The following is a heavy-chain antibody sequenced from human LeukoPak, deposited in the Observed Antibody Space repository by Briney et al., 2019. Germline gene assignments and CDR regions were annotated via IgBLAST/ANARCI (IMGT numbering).Heavy chain of an antibody. D-gene: IGHD6-13*01. CDR2: INPSGGST. V-gene: IGHV1-46*01. Sequence: ASVKVSCKASGYTFTSYYMHWVRQAPGQGLEWMGIINPSGGSTSYAQKFQGRVTMTRDMSTSTVYMELSSLRSEDTAVYYCARVTDSSSWYLLEYYFDYWGQGTLVTVSS. CDR1: GYTFTSYY. CDR3: ARVTDSSSWYLLEYYFDY. J-gene: IGHJ4*02.